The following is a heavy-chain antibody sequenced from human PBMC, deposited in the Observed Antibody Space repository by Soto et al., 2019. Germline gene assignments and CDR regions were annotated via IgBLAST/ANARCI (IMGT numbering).Heavy chain of an antibody. CDR2: ISGSGGST. Sequence: EVQLLESGGGLVQPGGSLRLSCAASGFTFSSYAMNWVRQAPGKGLEWVSVISGSGGSTYYADSVKGRFTISRNNSKNTLYLQMNSLRAEDTAVYYCAKRGSGSYFDYWGQGTLVTVSS. D-gene: IGHD1-26*01. V-gene: IGHV3-23*01. CDR3: AKRGSGSYFDY. CDR1: GFTFSSYA. J-gene: IGHJ4*02.